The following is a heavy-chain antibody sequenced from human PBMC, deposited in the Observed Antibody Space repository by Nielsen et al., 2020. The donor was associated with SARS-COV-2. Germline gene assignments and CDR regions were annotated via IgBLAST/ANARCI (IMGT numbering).Heavy chain of an antibody. V-gene: IGHV1-69*05. CDR1: GYTFTSYG. D-gene: IGHD2-15*01. J-gene: IGHJ4*02. Sequence: SVKVSCKASGYTFTSYGISWVRQAPGQGLEWMGGILPIFGATNYAQQFQGKITLSSDTSASTTYMELSSLTSEDTAIYYCARVRYCSGGSCFDNWGQGTLVTVSS. CDR2: ILPIFGAT. CDR3: ARVRYCSGGSCFDN.